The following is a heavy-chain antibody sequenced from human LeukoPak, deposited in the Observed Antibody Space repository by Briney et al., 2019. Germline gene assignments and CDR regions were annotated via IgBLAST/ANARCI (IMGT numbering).Heavy chain of an antibody. CDR2: IIPILGIA. CDR1: GGTFSSYA. CDR3: ARGASVERVSINMVRGAHFDY. V-gene: IGHV1-69*04. D-gene: IGHD3-10*01. Sequence: SVKVSCKASGGTFSSYAISWVRQAPGQGLEWMGRIIPILGIANYAQKFQGRVTMTRDTSTSTVNMELSSLRSEDTAVYYCARGASVERVSINMVRGAHFDYWGQGTLVTVSS. J-gene: IGHJ4*02.